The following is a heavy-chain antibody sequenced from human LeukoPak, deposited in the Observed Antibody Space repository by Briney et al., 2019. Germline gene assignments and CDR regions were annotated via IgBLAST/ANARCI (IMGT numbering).Heavy chain of an antibody. CDR3: ARKGATTSASHLVY. Sequence: GGSLRLSCAASGFTFSSYSMNWVRQAPGKGLEWVSSISSSSSTYIHYADALKGRFTISRDNAKNSLFLQMNSLRAEDTAVHYCARKGATTSASHLVYWVQGTLVTVSS. J-gene: IGHJ4*02. D-gene: IGHD1-26*01. V-gene: IGHV3-21*01. CDR1: GFTFSSYS. CDR2: ISSSSSTYI.